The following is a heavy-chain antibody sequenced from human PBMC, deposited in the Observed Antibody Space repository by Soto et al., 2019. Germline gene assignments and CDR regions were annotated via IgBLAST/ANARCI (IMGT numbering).Heavy chain of an antibody. CDR3: ARGQGGYYDSSGYYEFDY. CDR1: GYTFTGYY. V-gene: IGHV1-2*02. CDR2: INPNSGGT. D-gene: IGHD3-22*01. Sequence: ASVKVSCKASGYTFTGYYIHWVRQAPGQGLEWMGWINPNSGGTNYAQKFQGRVTMTRDTSISTAYMELSRLRSDDTAVYYCARGQGGYYDSSGYYEFDYCGQGTLLTIS. J-gene: IGHJ4*02.